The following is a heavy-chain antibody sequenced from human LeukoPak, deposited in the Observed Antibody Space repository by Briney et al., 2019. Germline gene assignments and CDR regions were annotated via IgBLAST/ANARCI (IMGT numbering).Heavy chain of an antibody. CDR2: IIPIFGTA. V-gene: IGHV1-69*01. D-gene: IGHD6-13*01. CDR1: GGTFSSYA. CDR3: ARDHSSSLAFDY. Sequence: ASVKVSCKASGGTFSSYAISWVRQAPGQGLEWMGGIIPIFGTANYAQKFQGRVTITADESTSTAYMELSSLGSEDTAVYYCARDHSSSLAFDYWGQGTLVTVSS. J-gene: IGHJ4*02.